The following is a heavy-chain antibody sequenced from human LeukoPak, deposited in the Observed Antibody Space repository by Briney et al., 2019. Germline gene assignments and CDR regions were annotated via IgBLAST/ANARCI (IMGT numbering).Heavy chain of an antibody. CDR1: GFTVSSNY. V-gene: IGHV3-53*01. D-gene: IGHD3-3*01. CDR3: ARFTYYDFWSGYLAFSRYGMDV. CDR2: IYSGGST. J-gene: IGHJ6*02. Sequence: GGSLRLSCAASGFTVSSNYMSWVRQAPGKGLEWVSVIYSGGSTYYADSVKGRFTISGDNSKNTLYLQMNSLRAEDTAVYYCARFTYYDFWSGYLAFSRYGMDVWGQGTTVTVSS.